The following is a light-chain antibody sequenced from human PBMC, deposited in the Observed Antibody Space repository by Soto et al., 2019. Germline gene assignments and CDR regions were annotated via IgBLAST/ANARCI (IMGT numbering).Light chain of an antibody. J-gene: IGKJ4*01. V-gene: IGKV3D-15*01. Sequence: EIVLTQSPATLSVSPGERVTLSCRASQSVSNTLAWYQQKPGQAPRLLMSATSTRATGIPARFSGSGSGTEFTLTVSSLQSEDFALYFCDQYDHCPLTFGGGTKVDMK. CDR1: QSVSNT. CDR2: ATS. CDR3: DQYDHCPLT.